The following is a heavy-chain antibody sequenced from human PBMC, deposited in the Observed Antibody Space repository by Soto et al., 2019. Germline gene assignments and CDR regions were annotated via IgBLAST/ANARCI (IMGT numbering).Heavy chain of an antibody. V-gene: IGHV1-18*01. CDR3: ARVIVGDSSGYPYYYYGMDV. CDR1: GYTLISYG. Sequence: ASVKVSCKASGYTLISYGISWVRQAPGQGLEWMGWISAYNGNTNYAQKLQGRVTMTTDTSTSTAYMELRSLRSDDTAVYYCARVIVGDSSGYPYYYYGMDVWGQGTTVTVSS. J-gene: IGHJ6*02. CDR2: ISAYNGNT. D-gene: IGHD3-22*01.